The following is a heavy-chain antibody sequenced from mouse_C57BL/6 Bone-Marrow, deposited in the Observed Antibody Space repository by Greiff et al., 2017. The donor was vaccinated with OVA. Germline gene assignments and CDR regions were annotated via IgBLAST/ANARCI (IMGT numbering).Heavy chain of an antibody. D-gene: IGHD2-4*01. CDR2: ISSGGSYT. V-gene: IGHV5-6*01. J-gene: IGHJ3*01. CDR3: TRGYDYEAY. Sequence: EVQRVESGGDLVKPGGSLKLSCAASGFTFSSYGMSWVRQTPDKRLEWVATISSGGSYTYYPDSVKGRFTISRDNARNTLYLQMSSLKSEDTAMYYCTRGYDYEAYWGQGTLVTVSA. CDR1: GFTFSSYG.